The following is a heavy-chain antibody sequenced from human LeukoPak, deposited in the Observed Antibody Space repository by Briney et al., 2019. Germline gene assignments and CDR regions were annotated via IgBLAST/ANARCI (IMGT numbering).Heavy chain of an antibody. CDR2: ISAYNVNT. CDR1: GYTFTSYG. J-gene: IGHJ4*02. V-gene: IGHV1-18*01. Sequence: GASVKVSCKASGYTFTSYGISWVRQAPGPGLEWMGWISAYNVNTNYAQKLQGRVTMTTDTSTSTTYRELRSLRSDDTAVYYCARDAPTVTTSPDYWGQGTLVTVSS. D-gene: IGHD4-17*01. CDR3: ARDAPTVTTSPDY.